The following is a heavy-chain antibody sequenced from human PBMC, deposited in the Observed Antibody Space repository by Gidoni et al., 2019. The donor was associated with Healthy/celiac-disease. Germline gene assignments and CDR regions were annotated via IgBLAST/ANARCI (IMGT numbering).Heavy chain of an antibody. Sequence: QVQLQESGPGLVKPSETLSLNCTVSGGSISSYYWSWIRQPPGKGLEWIGYIYYSGSTNYNPSLKSRVTISVDTSKNQFSLKLSSVTAADTAVYYCARHKYDSSGYYFDSGFDYWGQGTLVTVSS. CDR1: GGSISSYY. CDR2: IYYSGST. CDR3: ARHKYDSSGYYFDSGFDY. J-gene: IGHJ4*02. V-gene: IGHV4-59*08. D-gene: IGHD3-22*01.